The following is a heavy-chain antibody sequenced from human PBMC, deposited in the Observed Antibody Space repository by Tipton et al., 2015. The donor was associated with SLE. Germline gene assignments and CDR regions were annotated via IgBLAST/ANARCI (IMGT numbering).Heavy chain of an antibody. CDR3: TVGTSGSSFDY. D-gene: IGHD1-26*01. Sequence: GLVKPSETLSLTCTVSGGSISSYYWSWIRQPPGKGLEWIGYISYSGSTNYNPSLKSRVTISVDTSKNQFSLKLSSVTAADTAVYYCTVGTSGSSFDYWGQGTLVTVSS. CDR2: ISYSGST. J-gene: IGHJ4*02. CDR1: GGSISSYY. V-gene: IGHV4-59*01.